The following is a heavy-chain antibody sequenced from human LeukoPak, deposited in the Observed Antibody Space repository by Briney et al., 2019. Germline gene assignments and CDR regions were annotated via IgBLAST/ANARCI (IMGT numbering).Heavy chain of an antibody. D-gene: IGHD3-3*01. Sequence: GASVKVSCKASGYTFTSYGISWVRQAPGQGLEWMGWISAYNGNTNYAQKLQGRVTMTTDTSTSTAYMELRSLRSDDTAAYYCARADYDFWSGSISSFDYWGQGTLVTVSS. J-gene: IGHJ4*02. CDR2: ISAYNGNT. V-gene: IGHV1-18*01. CDR3: ARADYDFWSGSISSFDY. CDR1: GYTFTSYG.